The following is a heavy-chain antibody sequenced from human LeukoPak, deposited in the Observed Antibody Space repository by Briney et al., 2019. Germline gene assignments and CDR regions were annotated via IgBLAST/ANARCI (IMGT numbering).Heavy chain of an antibody. CDR3: ARRMYYYDSSGYLGTYYFDY. J-gene: IGHJ4*02. CDR1: GYSFTNYW. Sequence: GESLKISCKGSGYSFTNYWIGWVRQMPGKGLEWMGIIYPGDSDTRYSPSFQGQVTISADKSISTAYLQWSSLKASDTAMYYCARRMYYYDSSGYLGTYYFDYWGQGTLVTVSS. V-gene: IGHV5-51*01. CDR2: IYPGDSDT. D-gene: IGHD3-22*01.